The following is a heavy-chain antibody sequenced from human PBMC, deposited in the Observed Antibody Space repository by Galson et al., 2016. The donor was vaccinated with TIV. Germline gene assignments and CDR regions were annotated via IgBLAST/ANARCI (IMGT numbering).Heavy chain of an antibody. J-gene: IGHJ4*02. V-gene: IGHV1-69*05. CDR2: IIPIFGTT. D-gene: IGHD2-2*01. CDR1: GYTFSGYY. CDR3: ARSVEDCGTASCYPARFDY. Sequence: SVKVSCKASGYTFSGYYIHWVRQAPGQGLEWMGGIIPIFGTTNYIQKFQGRVTITTDESTSTAYMELSSLRPEDSAVYYCARSVEDCGTASCYPARFDYWGQGTPVTVSS.